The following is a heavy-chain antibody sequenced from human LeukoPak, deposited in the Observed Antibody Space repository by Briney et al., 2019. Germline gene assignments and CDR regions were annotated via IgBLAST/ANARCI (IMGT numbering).Heavy chain of an antibody. CDR1: GFTFSSYE. CDR3: ARRYCSSTSCLLDY. CDR2: ISSSGSTI. D-gene: IGHD2-2*01. Sequence: PGGSLRLSCAASGFTFSSYEMNWVRQAPGKGLEWLSYISSSGSTIYYADSVKGRFTISRDNAKTSLYLQMNSLRADDTAVYYCARRYCSSTSCLLDYRGQGTLVTVSS. J-gene: IGHJ4*02. V-gene: IGHV3-48*03.